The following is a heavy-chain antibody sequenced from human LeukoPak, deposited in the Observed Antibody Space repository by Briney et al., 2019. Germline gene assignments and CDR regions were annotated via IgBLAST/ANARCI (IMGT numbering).Heavy chain of an antibody. D-gene: IGHD3-10*01. CDR3: ARSSASPGSGEILDC. J-gene: IGHJ4*02. CDR1: GYSISSGYY. CDR2: IYHSRST. V-gene: IGHV4-38-2*01. Sequence: SETLSLTCAVSGYSISSGYYWGWIRQPPGKGLEWIGRIYHSRSTYYDPSLKSRVTISVDTSKNQFSLKLSSVTAADTAVYYCARSSASPGSGEILDCWGQGTLVTVSS.